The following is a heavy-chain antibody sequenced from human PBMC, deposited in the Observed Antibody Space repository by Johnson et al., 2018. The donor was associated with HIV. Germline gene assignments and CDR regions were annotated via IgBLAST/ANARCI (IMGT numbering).Heavy chain of an antibody. V-gene: IGHV3-30*04. CDR3: ARDWAAVVRVVGMDAFDI. D-gene: IGHD6-13*01. CDR1: GFTFSSYA. Sequence: QVQLVESGGGVVQPGRSLRLSCAASGFTFSSYAMHWVRQAPGKGLEWVAGITYDGTNKYYADSVKGRFTLSRDNAKNSLYLQMNSLRAEDTALYYCARDWAAVVRVVGMDAFDIWGQGPLVMVSS. J-gene: IGHJ3*02. CDR2: ITYDGTNK.